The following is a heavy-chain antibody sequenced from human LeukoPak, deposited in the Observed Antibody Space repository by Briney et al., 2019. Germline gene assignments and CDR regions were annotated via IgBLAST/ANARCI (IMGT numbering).Heavy chain of an antibody. Sequence: SETLSLTCAVSGFSISSCGYYWSWIRQHPGKGLEWIGYIYYSGSTYYNPSLTSRVTISVDTSKNQFSLKLSSVTAADKAVYYCARGVTGAFDIWGQGTMVTVSS. CDR2: IYYSGST. CDR1: GFSISSCGYY. CDR3: ARGVTGAFDI. V-gene: IGHV4-31*11. J-gene: IGHJ3*02.